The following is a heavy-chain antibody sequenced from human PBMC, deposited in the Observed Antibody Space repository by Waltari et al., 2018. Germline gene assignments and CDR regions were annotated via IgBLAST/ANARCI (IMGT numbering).Heavy chain of an antibody. D-gene: IGHD1-1*01. J-gene: IGHJ3*02. Sequence: EEQLVESGGGVIQIGGSLRLSCEGSGFSVRANYMNWVRQGPGKGLEWVSTIDRDGNTYYADSVKCRVATSRGSSRDTVYFEMNSLRPDDTAVYYCASTLHLDGWLDGFDIWGQGTVVTVSS. CDR1: GFSVRANY. CDR2: IDRDGNT. V-gene: IGHV3-53*01. CDR3: ASTLHLDGWLDGFDI.